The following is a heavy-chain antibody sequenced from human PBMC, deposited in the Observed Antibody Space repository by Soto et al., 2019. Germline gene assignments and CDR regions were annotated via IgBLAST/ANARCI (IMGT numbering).Heavy chain of an antibody. CDR2: STNKASGYTT. J-gene: IGHJ4*02. D-gene: IGHD1-1*01. Sequence: EVQLVESGGGLVQPGGSLRLSCETSGFTFSGHFMDWVRQAPGKGLEWVARSTNKASGYTTNYAASVIGRFSISRDDSKNSLYLQMDGMKTEDPAVYYCASPQFGTFDYWGQGTLVTVSS. CDR3: ASPQFGTFDY. V-gene: IGHV3-72*01. CDR1: GFTFSGHF.